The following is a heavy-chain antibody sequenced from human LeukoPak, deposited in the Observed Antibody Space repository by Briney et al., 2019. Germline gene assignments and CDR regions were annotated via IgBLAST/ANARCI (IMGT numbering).Heavy chain of an antibody. J-gene: IGHJ4*02. CDR1: GFTFNNYA. CDR3: ARVRGTLVRGLIVTRMDY. V-gene: IGHV3-9*01. CDR2: ISWDRGTT. D-gene: IGHD3-10*01. Sequence: GGSLRLSCEASGFTFNNYAMHWVRQAPGKGLEWVSGISWDRGTTGYGDSVKGRFTISRDNAEKSAYLQMNSLRAEDTAVYYCARVRGTLVRGLIVTRMDYWGPGTVVTVSS.